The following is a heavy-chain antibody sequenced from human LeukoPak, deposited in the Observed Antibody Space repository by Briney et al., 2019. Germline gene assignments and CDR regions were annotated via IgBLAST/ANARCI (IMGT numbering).Heavy chain of an antibody. V-gene: IGHV4-4*02. J-gene: IGHJ4*02. CDR3: ARGGAGDYAYYFDY. CDR1: GGSISSSNW. CDR2: IYHSGST. Sequence: SETLSLTCAVSGGSISSSNWWSWVRQPPGKGLEWIGEIYHSGSTNYNPSLKSRVTISVDKSKNQFSLKLSSVTAADTAVYYCARGGAGDYAYYFDYWGQGTLVTVSS. D-gene: IGHD4-17*01.